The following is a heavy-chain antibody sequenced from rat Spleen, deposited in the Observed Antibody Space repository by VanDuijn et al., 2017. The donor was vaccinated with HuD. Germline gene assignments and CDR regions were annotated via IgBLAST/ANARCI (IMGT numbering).Heavy chain of an antibody. J-gene: IGHJ2*01. CDR2: INYDGSST. CDR3: AREHTTDYYYPLVGY. D-gene: IGHD1-6*01. CDR1: GFTFSNYD. Sequence: EVQLVESGGGLVQPGRSMKLSCAASGFTFSNYDMAWVRQAPTKGLEWVASINYDGSSTYYRDSAKGRFTISRNNAKSTLYLQMESLRSEDTATYYCAREHTTDYYYPLVGYWGQGVMVTVSS. V-gene: IGHV5-25*01.